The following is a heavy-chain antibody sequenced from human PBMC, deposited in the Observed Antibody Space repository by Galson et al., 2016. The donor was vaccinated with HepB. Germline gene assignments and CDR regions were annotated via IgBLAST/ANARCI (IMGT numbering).Heavy chain of an antibody. J-gene: IGHJ4*02. CDR2: INEDENKK. Sequence: SLRLSCAASGFTFSNYWMTWVRQAPGKGLEWVANINEDENKKNYVDSVKGRFTISRDNAKKSLFLEMNSLRAEDTAVYYCARDLWRGGRIDYWGQGTLVIVSS. CDR1: GFTFSNYW. CDR3: ARDLWRGGRIDY. V-gene: IGHV3-7*01. D-gene: IGHD4-23*01.